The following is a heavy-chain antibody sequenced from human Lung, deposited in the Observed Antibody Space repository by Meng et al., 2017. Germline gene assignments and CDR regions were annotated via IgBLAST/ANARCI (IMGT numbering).Heavy chain of an antibody. CDR2: INAGNGYT. CDR1: GNTVSSYA. D-gene: IGHD5/OR15-5a*01. CDR3: ARIGDIVSPPYMSRNWFDP. Sequence: QVQLVQSGAEVRKPGASVKVSFKASGNTVSSYAFHWVRQAPGQRLEWMGWINAGNGYTEFSQKFQGRLTITRDTFASTAYMELSSLRSEDTAVYYCARIGDIVSPPYMSRNWFDPWGQGSLVTVSS. J-gene: IGHJ5*02. V-gene: IGHV1-3*01.